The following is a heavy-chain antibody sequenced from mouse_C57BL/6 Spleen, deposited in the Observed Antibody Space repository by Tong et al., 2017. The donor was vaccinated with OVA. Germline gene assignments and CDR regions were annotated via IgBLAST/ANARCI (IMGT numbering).Heavy chain of an antibody. CDR2: INPSNGGT. CDR1: GYTFTSYW. CDR3: ARDYYGSSWGYYFDY. D-gene: IGHD1-1*01. J-gene: IGHJ2*01. V-gene: IGHV1-53*01. Sequence: VQLQESGTELVKPGASVKLSCKASGYTFTSYWMHWVKQRPGQGLEWIGNINPSNGGTNYNEKFKSKATLTVDKSTSTAYMQLSNLTAEDSAVYYCARDYYGSSWGYYFDYWGQGTTLTVSS.